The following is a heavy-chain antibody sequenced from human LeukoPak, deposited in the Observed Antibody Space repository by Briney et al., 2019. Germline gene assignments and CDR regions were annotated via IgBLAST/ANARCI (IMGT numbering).Heavy chain of an antibody. CDR3: ARGSYYSYYYMDV. Sequence: ASVKVSCKASGYTFTGYYMHWVRQAPGQGLEWMGWIKPNSGGTNYAQKFQGRVTMTRDTSISTAYMELSRLRSDDTAVYYCARGSYYSYYYMDVWDKGTTVTISS. V-gene: IGHV1-2*02. J-gene: IGHJ6*03. CDR1: GYTFTGYY. CDR2: IKPNSGGT.